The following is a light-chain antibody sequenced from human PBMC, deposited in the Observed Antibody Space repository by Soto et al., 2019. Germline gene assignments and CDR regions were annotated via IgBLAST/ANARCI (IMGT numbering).Light chain of an antibody. V-gene: IGLV1-44*01. Sequence: QPVLTQPPSISGTLGQRVTISCSGSSSNIGINTVNWYQQLPGTAPKLLIYSNNQRPSGVPDRFSGSKSGTSASLAISGLQSEDETDYYCAAWDDSLNGRYVFGTGTKLTVL. CDR3: AAWDDSLNGRYV. CDR1: SSNIGINT. CDR2: SNN. J-gene: IGLJ1*01.